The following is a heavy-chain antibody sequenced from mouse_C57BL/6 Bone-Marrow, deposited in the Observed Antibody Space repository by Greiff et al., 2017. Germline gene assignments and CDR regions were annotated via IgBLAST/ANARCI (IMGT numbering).Heavy chain of an antibody. CDR1: GYSITSGYY. V-gene: IGHV3-6*01. CDR3: ARDAMDY. Sequence: ESGPGLLKPSQSLSLTCSVTGYSITSGYYWNWIRQFPGNKLEWMGYISYDGSNNYNPSLKNRISITRDTSKNQFFLKLNSVTTEDTATYYCARDAMDYWGQGTSVTVSS. CDR2: ISYDGSN. J-gene: IGHJ4*01.